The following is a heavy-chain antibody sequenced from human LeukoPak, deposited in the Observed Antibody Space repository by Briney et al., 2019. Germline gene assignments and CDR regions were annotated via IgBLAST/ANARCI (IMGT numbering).Heavy chain of an antibody. D-gene: IGHD5-18*01. Sequence: SETLSLTCTVSGVSISSYYWSWVRQPPGKGLEWIGHIYYSGSTNYHPSLKTRVTISVATSKNQFSLKLSSVTAADTAVYYCASVDTAMETIDYWGQGTLVTVSS. CDR3: ASVDTAMETIDY. CDR2: IYYSGST. J-gene: IGHJ4*02. CDR1: GVSISSYY. V-gene: IGHV4-59*01.